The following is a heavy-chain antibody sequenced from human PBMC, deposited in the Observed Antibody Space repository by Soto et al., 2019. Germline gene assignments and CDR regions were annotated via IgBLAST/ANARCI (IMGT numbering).Heavy chain of an antibody. CDR2: IYHSGST. J-gene: IGHJ5*02. Sequence: LSLTCAVSGGSISSGGYSWSWIRQPPGKGLEWIGYIYHSGSTYYNPSLKSRVTISVDRSKNQFSLKLSSVTAADTAVYYCARGGNYDFWSGYYHRFDWFDPWGQGTLVTVSS. CDR1: GGSISSGGYS. D-gene: IGHD3-3*01. CDR3: ARGGNYDFWSGYYHRFDWFDP. V-gene: IGHV4-30-2*01.